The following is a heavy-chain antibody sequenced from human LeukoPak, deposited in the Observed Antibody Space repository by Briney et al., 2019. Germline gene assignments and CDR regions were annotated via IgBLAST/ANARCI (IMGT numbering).Heavy chain of an antibody. J-gene: IGHJ6*03. V-gene: IGHV3-53*01. CDR2: IYSGGST. D-gene: IGHD3-10*01. CDR3: ARYGSGNYYYYYYMDV. CDR1: GFSFSSYA. Sequence: PGGSLRLSCEATGFSFSSYAMSWVRQAPGKGLEWVSVIYSGGSTYYADSVKGRFTISRDNSKNTLYLQMNSLRAEDTAVYYCARYGSGNYYYYYYMDVWGKGTTVTISS.